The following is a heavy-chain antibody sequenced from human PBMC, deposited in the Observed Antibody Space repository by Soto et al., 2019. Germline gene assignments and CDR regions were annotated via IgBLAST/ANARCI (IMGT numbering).Heavy chain of an antibody. J-gene: IGHJ4*02. CDR1: GGSISSGGYS. CDR2: ISHSGNT. Sequence: PSETLSLTCAVSGGSISSGGYSWSWIRQPPGKGLEWIGYISHSGNTYYNPSLKSRLTISVDRSKNQFSLRLSTVTAADTAVYYCARGYYDSSGYVLDYWGQGTLVTVSS. D-gene: IGHD3-22*01. CDR3: ARGYYDSSGYVLDY. V-gene: IGHV4-30-2*01.